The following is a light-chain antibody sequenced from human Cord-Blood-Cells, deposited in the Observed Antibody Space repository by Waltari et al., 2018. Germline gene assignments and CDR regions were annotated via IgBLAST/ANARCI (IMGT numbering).Light chain of an antibody. Sequence: QSPLTQPASVSGYPGQLIPISLTGTSSDVGSYHLFSLYQQHPCKAPKLMIYEVSNRPSGVSSRFSGSKSSNTASPTLSAFQADYGSDYDCCGNAGRSTDVFATGTKVTVL. CDR3: CGNAGRSTDV. CDR2: EVS. V-gene: IGLV2-23*02. J-gene: IGLJ1*01. CDR1: SSDVGSYHL.